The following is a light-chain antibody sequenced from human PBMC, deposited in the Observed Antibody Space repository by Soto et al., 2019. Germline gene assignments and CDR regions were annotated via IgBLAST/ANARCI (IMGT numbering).Light chain of an antibody. CDR2: EVS. J-gene: IGLJ1*01. CDR1: SNDVGGYNF. V-gene: IGLV2-8*01. CDR3: SSLGV. Sequence: QSALTQPPSASGSPGQSVTISCTGTSNDVGGYNFVSWFQQHPGKAPKLMIYEVSQRPSGVPDRFSGSKSGNTASLTVSGLQAEDEADYYCSSLGVFGTGTNLTVL.